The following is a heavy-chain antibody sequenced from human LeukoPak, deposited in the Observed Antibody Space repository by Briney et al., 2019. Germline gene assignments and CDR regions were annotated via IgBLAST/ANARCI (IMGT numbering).Heavy chain of an antibody. V-gene: IGHV1-8*01. J-gene: IGHJ4*02. CDR3: ARVGTRYVWGSTTSNY. CDR1: GYTFTSYD. Sequence: ASVKVSCKASGYTFTSYDINWVRQAPGQGLEWMGCMNPNSGNTGYAQKFQGRVTMTRNTSISTAYMELSSLRSEDTAVYYCARVGTRYVWGSTTSNYWGQGTLVTVSS. D-gene: IGHD3-16*01. CDR2: MNPNSGNT.